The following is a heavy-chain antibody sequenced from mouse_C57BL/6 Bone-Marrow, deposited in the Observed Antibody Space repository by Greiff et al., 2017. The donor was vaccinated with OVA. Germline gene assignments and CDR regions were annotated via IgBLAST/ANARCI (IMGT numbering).Heavy chain of an antibody. CDR2: INPSTGGT. CDR3: AATVVAEGFDY. J-gene: IGHJ2*01. D-gene: IGHD1-1*01. V-gene: IGHV1-42*01. Sequence: EVQLQQSGPELVKPGASVKISCKASGYSFTGYYMNWVKQSPEKSLEWIGEINPSTGGTTYNQKFKAKATLTVDKSSSTAYMQLKRLTSEDSAVYYCAATVVAEGFDYWGQGTTLTVSS. CDR1: GYSFTGYY.